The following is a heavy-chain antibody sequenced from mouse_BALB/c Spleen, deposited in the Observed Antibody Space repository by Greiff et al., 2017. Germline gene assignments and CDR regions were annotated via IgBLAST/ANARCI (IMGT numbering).Heavy chain of an antibody. J-gene: IGHJ4*01. CDR3: AREGILRLRAMDY. CDR2: IYPGDGDT. CDR1: GYAFSSYW. V-gene: IGHV1-80*01. D-gene: IGHD1-2*01. Sequence: VQLQQSGAELVRPGSSVKISCKASGYAFSSYWMNWVKQRPGQGLEWIGQIYPGDGDTNYNGKFKGKATLTADKSSSTAYMQLSSLTSEDSAVYFCAREGILRLRAMDYWGQGTSVTVSS.